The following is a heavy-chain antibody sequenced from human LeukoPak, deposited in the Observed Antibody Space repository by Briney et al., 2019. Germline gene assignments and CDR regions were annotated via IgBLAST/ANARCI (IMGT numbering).Heavy chain of an antibody. J-gene: IGHJ4*02. CDR3: ARHVPITGILGFDS. Sequence: SETLSLNCAVSGGSITIDTWWSWVRQPPGKGLEWIGQIYRSGSTNYNPSLKSRVTILMDKSKNQLSLDLISVTAADTAAYYCARHVPITGILGFDSWGQGTLVTVSS. V-gene: IGHV4-4*02. CDR1: GGSITIDTW. CDR2: IYRSGST. D-gene: IGHD5-24*01.